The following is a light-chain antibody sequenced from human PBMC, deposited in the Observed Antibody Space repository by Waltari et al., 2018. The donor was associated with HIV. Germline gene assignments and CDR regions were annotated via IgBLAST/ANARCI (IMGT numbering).Light chain of an antibody. V-gene: IGLV2-14*03. CDR1: SSDVGGYHY. J-gene: IGLJ2*01. CDR3: SSYTSSSTLV. Sequence: QSALTQPPSVSGSPGQSLPISCTGTSSDVGGYHYFSWYQQHPGKAPTLMIYDVSNRPSGVSNRFSGSKSGNTASLTISGLQAEDEADYYCSSYTSSSTLVFGGGAKLTVL. CDR2: DVS.